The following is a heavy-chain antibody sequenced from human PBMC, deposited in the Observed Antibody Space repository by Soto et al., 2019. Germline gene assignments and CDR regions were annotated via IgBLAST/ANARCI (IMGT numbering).Heavy chain of an antibody. CDR3: ARVLDYGDPYYSYGMDV. J-gene: IGHJ6*02. V-gene: IGHV3-21*01. Sequence: EVQLVESGGGLVKPGGSLRLSCAASGFTFSSYSMNWVRQAPGKGLEWVSSISCSTSYIYYADSVKGRFTISRDNAKNSLDLQMNSLRAEDTAVYYCARVLDYGDPYYSYGMDVWGQGTTVTVSS. D-gene: IGHD4-17*01. CDR2: ISCSTSYI. CDR1: GFTFSSYS.